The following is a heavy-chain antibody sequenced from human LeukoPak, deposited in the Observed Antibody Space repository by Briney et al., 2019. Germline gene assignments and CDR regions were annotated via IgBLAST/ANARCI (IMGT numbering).Heavy chain of an antibody. Sequence: SETLSLTCAVYGGSFSGYYWSWIRQPPGKGLEWIGEINHSGSTNYNPSLKSRVTISVDTSKNQFSLKLSSVTAADTAVYYCARDFSTAKKDYWGQGTLVTVSS. CDR1: GGSFSGYY. V-gene: IGHV4-34*01. D-gene: IGHD4-17*01. CDR3: ARDFSTAKKDY. CDR2: INHSGST. J-gene: IGHJ4*02.